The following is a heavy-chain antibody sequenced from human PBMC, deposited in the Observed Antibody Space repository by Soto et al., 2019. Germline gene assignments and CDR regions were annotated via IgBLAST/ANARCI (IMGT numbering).Heavy chain of an antibody. Sequence: GGSLRLSCAASGFTFSDYVMHWVRQSPGKGLEWVAVIWYRGRDIFYADSVKGRFTISRDNSKNTLYLQLNSLRAEDTAVYYCARDQGGQSGNFIFDNWGQGTLVTVSS. CDR2: IWYRGRDI. V-gene: IGHV3-33*01. D-gene: IGHD1-26*01. CDR1: GFTFSDYV. J-gene: IGHJ4*02. CDR3: ARDQGGQSGNFIFDN.